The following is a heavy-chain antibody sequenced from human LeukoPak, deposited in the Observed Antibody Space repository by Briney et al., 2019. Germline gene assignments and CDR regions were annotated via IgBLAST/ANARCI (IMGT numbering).Heavy chain of an antibody. CDR2: ITSSSTYM. J-gene: IGHJ6*03. D-gene: IGHD3-10*01. CDR3: ARDQYGSGDGYYMDL. Sequence: GGSLRLSCAASGFTFNSYNMNWVRQAPGKGLEWVSSITSSSTYMYYADSVKGRFTISRDNAKNSLYLQMNSLRSEDTALYYCARDQYGSGDGYYMDLWGKGTTVTISS. CDR1: GFTFNSYN. V-gene: IGHV3-21*01.